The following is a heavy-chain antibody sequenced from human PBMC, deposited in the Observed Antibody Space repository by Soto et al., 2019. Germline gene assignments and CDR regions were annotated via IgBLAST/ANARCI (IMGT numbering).Heavy chain of an antibody. CDR2: ISAYNGNT. CDR1: GYTFTSYG. CDR3: ERDSSGWSPVDY. V-gene: IGHV1-18*01. D-gene: IGHD6-19*01. J-gene: IGHJ4*02. Sequence: ASVKVSCKASGYTFTSYGISWVRQAPGQGLEWMGWISAYNGNTNYAQKLQGRVTMTTDTSTSTAYMELRSLRSDDTAVYYCERDSSGWSPVDYWGQGTLVTVSS.